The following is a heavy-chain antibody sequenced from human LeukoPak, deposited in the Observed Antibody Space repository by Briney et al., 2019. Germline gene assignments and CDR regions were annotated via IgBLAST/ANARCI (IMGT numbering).Heavy chain of an antibody. Sequence: SETLSLTCTVSGGSVSRGGYYWNWIRQHPGKGLEWIGFTSYSEGTYYNPSLMSRITISVDRSQNQFSLKMKDVTAADTAVYFCATADWESFYFDSWGQGALVAVSS. J-gene: IGHJ4*02. D-gene: IGHD1-26*01. CDR1: GGSVSRGGYY. V-gene: IGHV4-31*03. CDR2: TSYSEGT. CDR3: ATADWESFYFDS.